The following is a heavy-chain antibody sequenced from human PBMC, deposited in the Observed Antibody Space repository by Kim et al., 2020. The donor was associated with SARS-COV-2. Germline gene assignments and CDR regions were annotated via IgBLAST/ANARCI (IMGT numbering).Heavy chain of an antibody. Sequence: SETLSLTCAVYGGSFSGYYWSWIRQPPGKGLEWIGEINHSGSTNYNPSLKSRVTISVDTSKNQFSLKLSSVTAADTAVYYCAREFGLYYYGSDGFFNWFDPWGQGTLVTVSS. D-gene: IGHD3-10*01. J-gene: IGHJ5*02. CDR2: INHSGST. CDR3: AREFGLYYYGSDGFFNWFDP. CDR1: GGSFSGYY. V-gene: IGHV4-34*01.